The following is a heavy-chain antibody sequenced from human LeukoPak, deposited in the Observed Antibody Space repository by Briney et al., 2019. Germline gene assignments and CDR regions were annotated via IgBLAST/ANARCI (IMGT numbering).Heavy chain of an antibody. V-gene: IGHV4-39*07. CDR3: ARAYLWDYYYSSGSAFDI. CDR2: IYYSGRT. D-gene: IGHD3-22*01. Sequence: PSETLSLTCTVSGGSISSSSYYWGWIRQPPGKGLEWIGSIYYSGRTYSNPSLKSRVTISVDTSKNQFSLKLSSATAADTSVYYCARAYLWDYYYSSGSAFDIWGQGTMVTVSS. J-gene: IGHJ3*02. CDR1: GGSISSSSYY.